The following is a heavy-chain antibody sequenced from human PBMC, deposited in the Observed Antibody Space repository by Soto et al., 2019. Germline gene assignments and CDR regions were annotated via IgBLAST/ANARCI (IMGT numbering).Heavy chain of an antibody. CDR2: IRSKAYGGTT. V-gene: IGHV3-49*03. Sequence: GGSLRLSCTPTGFTFGAYAMSWFRQAPGKGLEWVGFIRSKAYGGTTEYAASVKGRFTIPRDDSKSIAYLQMNSLKTEDTAVYYCTRDPVTIAAAGTRYLYYYYGMDVWGQGTTVTVSS. CDR1: GFTFGAYA. J-gene: IGHJ6*02. CDR3: TRDPVTIAAAGTRYLYYYYGMDV. D-gene: IGHD6-13*01.